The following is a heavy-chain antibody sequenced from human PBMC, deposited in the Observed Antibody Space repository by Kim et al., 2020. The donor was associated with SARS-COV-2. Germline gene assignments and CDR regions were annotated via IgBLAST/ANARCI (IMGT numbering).Heavy chain of an antibody. CDR3: ATNTVTTKLPDY. Sequence: YYADAVKCRFTSSRDNAKNSLYLQMNSLRDEDTAVYYCATNTVTTKLPDYWGQGTLVTVSS. D-gene: IGHD4-17*01. V-gene: IGHV3-48*02. J-gene: IGHJ4*02.